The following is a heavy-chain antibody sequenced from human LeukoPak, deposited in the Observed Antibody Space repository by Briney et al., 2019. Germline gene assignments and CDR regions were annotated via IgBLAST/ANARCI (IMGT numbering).Heavy chain of an antibody. Sequence: SETLSLTCTVSGGSISSYYWSWIRQPAGKGLEWIGRIYTSGSTNYNPSLKSRVTMSVDTSKNQFSLKLSSVTAADTAVYYCARSLTMVRGGENWFDPWGQGTLVTVSS. CDR1: GGSISSYY. CDR3: ARSLTMVRGGENWFDP. CDR2: IYTSGST. J-gene: IGHJ5*02. V-gene: IGHV4-4*07. D-gene: IGHD3-10*01.